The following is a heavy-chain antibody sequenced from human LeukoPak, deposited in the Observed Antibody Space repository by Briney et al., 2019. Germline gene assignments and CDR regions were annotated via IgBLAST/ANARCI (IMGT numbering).Heavy chain of an antibody. CDR1: GFTFRTSA. CDR3: AAQVNYHDSTVWDP. D-gene: IGHD3-22*01. CDR2: IVVGSGNT. J-gene: IGHJ5*02. Sequence: SVKVSCTASGFTFRTSAVQWVRQARGQRLEWIGWIVVGSGNTNYAQKFQERVTISRDMSTSTAYMELSSLRSEDTAVYYCAAQVNYHDSTVWDPWGQGTLVTVSS. V-gene: IGHV1-58*01.